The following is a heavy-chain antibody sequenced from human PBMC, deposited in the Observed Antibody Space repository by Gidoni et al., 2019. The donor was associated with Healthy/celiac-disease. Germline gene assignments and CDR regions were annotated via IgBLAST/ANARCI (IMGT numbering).Heavy chain of an antibody. J-gene: IGHJ4*02. V-gene: IGHV3-48*02. D-gene: IGHD1-26*01. Sequence: EVQLVDSGGGLVQPGGSLRLSSAASGLTFRSYSMNWVRQAPGKGLEWVSYSRSSSSTIYYADSVKGRFTSSRDNAKNSLYLQMNSLRDEDTAVYYCARDLEDHSGSYYSLDYWGQGTLVTVSS. CDR3: ARDLEDHSGSYYSLDY. CDR1: GLTFRSYS. CDR2: SRSSSSTI.